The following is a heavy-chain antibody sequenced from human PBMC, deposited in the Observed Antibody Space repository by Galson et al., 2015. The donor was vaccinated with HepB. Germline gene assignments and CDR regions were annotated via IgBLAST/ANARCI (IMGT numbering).Heavy chain of an antibody. J-gene: IGHJ3*02. D-gene: IGHD1-26*01. Sequence: SVKVSCKVSGYTLTELSMHWVRQTPGKGLEWMGGFDPEGGETIFAQRFRGRVTMTEDTSTDTAYIELSSLGSEDTAVYYCAAWTEGWELLPDVDAFDIWGQGTMVTVSS. CDR2: FDPEGGET. CDR3: AAWTEGWELLPDVDAFDI. CDR1: GYTLTELS. V-gene: IGHV1-24*01.